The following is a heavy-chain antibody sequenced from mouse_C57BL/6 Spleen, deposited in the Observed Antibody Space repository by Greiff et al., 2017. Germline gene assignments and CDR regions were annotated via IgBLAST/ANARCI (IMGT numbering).Heavy chain of an antibody. J-gene: IGHJ4*01. CDR2: ISYDGSN. CDR1: GYSITSGYY. Sequence: EVKLQESGPGLVKPSQSLSLTCSVTGYSITSGYYWNWIRQFPGNKLEWMGYISYDGSNNYNPSLKNRISITRDTSKNQFFLKLNSMTTEDTATYYCARRDIYYDGSGPSMAMDYWGQGTSVTVSS. V-gene: IGHV3-6*01. D-gene: IGHD1-1*01. CDR3: ARRDIYYDGSGPSMAMDY.